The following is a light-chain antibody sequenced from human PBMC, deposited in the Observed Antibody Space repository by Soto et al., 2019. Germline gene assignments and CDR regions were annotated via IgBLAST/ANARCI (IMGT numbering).Light chain of an antibody. CDR2: DTS. CDR1: QSVSSSY. Sequence: EIVLTQSPGTLSLSPGERATLSCRASQSVSSSYLAWYQPKPGQAPRLLIYDTSSRATGIPDRFSGSGSGTDFTLAISRLEPEDFAVYDCQQCGSSPSFGHGTKVELK. V-gene: IGKV3-20*01. J-gene: IGKJ1*01. CDR3: QQCGSSPS.